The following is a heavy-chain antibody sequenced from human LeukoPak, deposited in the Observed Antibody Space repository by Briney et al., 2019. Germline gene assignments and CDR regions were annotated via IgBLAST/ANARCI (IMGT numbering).Heavy chain of an antibody. Sequence: GASVKVSCKASGYTFTSYGISWVRHAPGQGIEWIGWISAYNGNTNYAQKLQGRVTMTTDTSTSTAYMELRSLRSDDTAVYYCAREYRSGWYRGLTGYYYYMDVWGKGATVTVSS. CDR1: GYTFTSYG. D-gene: IGHD6-19*01. V-gene: IGHV1-18*01. CDR2: ISAYNGNT. J-gene: IGHJ6*03. CDR3: AREYRSGWYRGLTGYYYYMDV.